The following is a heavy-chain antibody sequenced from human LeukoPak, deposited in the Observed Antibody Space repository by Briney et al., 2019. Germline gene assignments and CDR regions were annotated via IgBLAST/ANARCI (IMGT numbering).Heavy chain of an antibody. CDR2: IKSDGSLT. D-gene: IGHD2-15*01. CDR3: ASQVVGAAFDP. Sequence: PGGFLRLSCVASVFTFSGYWMHWVRQPPEKGLVWVSRIKSDGSLTDYADSVKGRFTISRDNAKSTLYLQMNSLRVEDTAVYYCASQVVGAAFDPWGLGTLVTVSS. V-gene: IGHV3-74*01. J-gene: IGHJ5*02. CDR1: VFTFSGYW.